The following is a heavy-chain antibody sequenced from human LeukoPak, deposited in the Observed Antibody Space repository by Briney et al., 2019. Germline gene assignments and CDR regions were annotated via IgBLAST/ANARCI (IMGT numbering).Heavy chain of an antibody. CDR2: IISDGSKK. J-gene: IGHJ3*01. V-gene: IGHV3-30*04. CDR3: ARTYLQGALDTFDL. Sequence: GGSLRLSCAASGFTYTTYAMHWVRQAPGKGLEWVAVIISDGSKKYYADSVKGRFTISRDNSKNSLFLQMDSLRPEDTAVYYCARTYLQGALDTFDLWGQGTKVTVSS. D-gene: IGHD3-16*01. CDR1: GFTYTTYA.